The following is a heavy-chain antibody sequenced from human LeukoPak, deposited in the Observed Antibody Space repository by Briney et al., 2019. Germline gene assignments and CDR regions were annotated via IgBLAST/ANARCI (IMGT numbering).Heavy chain of an antibody. CDR3: ARVWVGDTWTYPFDY. Sequence: GGSLRLSCIASGFIFDDYGMSWVRQAPGKGLEWVSRIKADGTAITYADSVKGRFTISRDNAKNTMYLQMNSLRAEDTAVYYCARVWVGDTWTYPFDYWGQGTLVTVSS. J-gene: IGHJ4*02. CDR1: GFIFDDYG. V-gene: IGHV3-74*01. D-gene: IGHD1-26*01. CDR2: IKADGTAI.